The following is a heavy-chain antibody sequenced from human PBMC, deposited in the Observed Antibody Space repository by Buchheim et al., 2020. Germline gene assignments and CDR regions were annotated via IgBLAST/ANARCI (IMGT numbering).Heavy chain of an antibody. J-gene: IGHJ6*02. D-gene: IGHD2-2*01. V-gene: IGHV3-30*01. Sequence: QVQLVESGGGVVQPGRSLRLSCAASGFTFSSYVMHWVRQAPGKGLEWVAVISYDGSNKYYADSVKGRFTISRDNSKNTLYLQMNSLRAEDTAVYYCARVVRYQRPYGMDVWGQGTT. CDR3: ARVVRYQRPYGMDV. CDR1: GFTFSSYV. CDR2: ISYDGSNK.